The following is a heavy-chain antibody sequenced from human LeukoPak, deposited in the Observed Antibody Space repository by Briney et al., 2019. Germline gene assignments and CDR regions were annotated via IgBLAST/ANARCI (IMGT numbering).Heavy chain of an antibody. CDR3: VRTGLLKNWFDP. Sequence: GGSLRLSCVASGFTSSRYGMHWVRQAPGKGLEWVAFIPYHENMEYYADSVKGRFTVSRDDSKNTVYLEMNRLRPEDTAVYYCVRTGLLKNWFDPWGHGTQVTVSS. J-gene: IGHJ5*02. CDR1: GFTSSRYG. CDR2: IPYHENME. V-gene: IGHV3-30*02. D-gene: IGHD1-1*01.